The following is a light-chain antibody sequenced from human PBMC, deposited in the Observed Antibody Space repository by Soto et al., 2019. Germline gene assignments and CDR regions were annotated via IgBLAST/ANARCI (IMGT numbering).Light chain of an antibody. V-gene: IGKV3-20*01. CDR2: GVS. CDR1: QSVLSDY. Sequence: EILLTQSPDTLSLSPWQIATLSCRASQSVLSDYFAWYQQKPGQAPRVIIFGVSTRATGVPDRFSGSGSGTDFTLTISRLEPEDFALYYCQQYGNSPLTFGGGTKVDIK. J-gene: IGKJ4*01. CDR3: QQYGNSPLT.